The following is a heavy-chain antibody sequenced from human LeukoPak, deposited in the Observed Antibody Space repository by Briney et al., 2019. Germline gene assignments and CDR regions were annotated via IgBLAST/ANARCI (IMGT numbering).Heavy chain of an antibody. CDR1: GFTFSSYA. J-gene: IGHJ4*02. CDR3: AKDPYSSSSGYFDY. Sequence: GGSLRLSCAASGFTFSSYAMHWVRQAPGKGREWVAVISSDGSDKFYADSVKGRFTISRDNSKNTLYLQMNSLRAEDTAVYYCAKDPYSSSSGYFDYWGQGTLVTVSS. CDR2: ISSDGSDK. D-gene: IGHD6-6*01. V-gene: IGHV3-30*18.